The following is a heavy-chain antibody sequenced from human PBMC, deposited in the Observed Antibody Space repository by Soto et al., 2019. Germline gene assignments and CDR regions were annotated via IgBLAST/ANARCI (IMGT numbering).Heavy chain of an antibody. J-gene: IGHJ3*02. D-gene: IGHD3-3*01. V-gene: IGHV4-61*01. CDR1: GGSVSSGSYY. CDR3: ARDGVVWAFDI. Sequence: QVQLQESGPGLVKPSETLSLTCTVSGGSVSSGSYYWSWIRQPPGKGLEWIGYIYYSGTTNYNPSLKSRVTTSVDTSKNQFSLKLSSVTAADTAVYYCARDGVVWAFDIWGQGTMVTVSS. CDR2: IYYSGTT.